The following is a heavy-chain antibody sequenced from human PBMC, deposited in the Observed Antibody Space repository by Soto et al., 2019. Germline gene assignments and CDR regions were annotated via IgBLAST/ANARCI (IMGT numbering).Heavy chain of an antibody. CDR1: GYSFNTYW. CDR2: IYPGDSDA. V-gene: IGHV5-51*01. J-gene: IGHJ4*02. CDR3: ARPGFNFDY. Sequence: GESLKISCKASGYSFNTYWIGWVRQLPGEGLEWMGIIYPGDSDARYSPSFQGQVTISADKSFTTVYLQWNSLKASDTAIYYCARPGFNFDYWGQGTLVTVSS.